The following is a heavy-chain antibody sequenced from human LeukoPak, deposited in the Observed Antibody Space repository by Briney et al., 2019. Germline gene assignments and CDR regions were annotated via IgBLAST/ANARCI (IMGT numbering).Heavy chain of an antibody. Sequence: SETLSLTCTVSGGSISSSSYYWGWIRQPPGKGLEWIGSIYYSGSTYYNPSLKSRVTISVDTSKNQFSLKLSSVTAADTAVYYCASLSPFYYYYLDVWGKGTTVTVSS. J-gene: IGHJ6*03. CDR1: GGSISSSSYY. CDR2: IYYSGST. CDR3: ASLSPFYYYYLDV. V-gene: IGHV4-39*01.